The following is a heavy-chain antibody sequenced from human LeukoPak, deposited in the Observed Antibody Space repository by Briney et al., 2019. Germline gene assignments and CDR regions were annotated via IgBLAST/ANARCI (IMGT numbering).Heavy chain of an antibody. J-gene: IGHJ4*02. CDR3: ARDHRPIDY. CDR1: GFTFSSYA. V-gene: IGHV3-23*01. CDR2: ISGSGTST. Sequence: GGSLRLSCAASGFTFSSYAMNWVRQAPGKGLEWVSGISGSGTSTYYADSVKGRFTISRDNSKNTLYLQMNSLRAEDTAVYYCARDHRPIDYWGQGTLVTVSS.